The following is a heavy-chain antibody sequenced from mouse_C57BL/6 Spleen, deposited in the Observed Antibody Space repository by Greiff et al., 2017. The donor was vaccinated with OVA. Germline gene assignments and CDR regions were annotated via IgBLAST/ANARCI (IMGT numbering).Heavy chain of an antibody. CDR2: ISYDGSN. D-gene: IGHD2-12*01. CDR1: GYSITSGYF. V-gene: IGHV3-6*01. J-gene: IGHJ3*01. Sequence: EVKLVESGPGLVKPSQSVSLTCSVTGYSITSGYFWNWIRQFPGNKLEWMGYISYDGSNNYNPSFKNRISITRDTSKNQFFLKLNSVTTDDTATYYCARDEDYSNDVFAYWGQGTLVTVSA. CDR3: ARDEDYSNDVFAY.